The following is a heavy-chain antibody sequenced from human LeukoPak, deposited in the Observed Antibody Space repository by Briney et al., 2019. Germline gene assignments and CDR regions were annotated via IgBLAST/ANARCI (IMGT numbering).Heavy chain of an antibody. CDR3: ARGVYIAAAQYGY. D-gene: IGHD6-13*01. CDR1: GGSISSYY. Sequence: SKTLSLTCTVSGGSISSYYWSRIRQPRGKGLEWIGYIYYSGTTNYNPSLKSRVTISVDTSKNQFSLKLSSVTAADTAVYYCARGVYIAAAQYGYWGQGTLVTVSS. V-gene: IGHV4-59*01. J-gene: IGHJ4*02. CDR2: IYYSGTT.